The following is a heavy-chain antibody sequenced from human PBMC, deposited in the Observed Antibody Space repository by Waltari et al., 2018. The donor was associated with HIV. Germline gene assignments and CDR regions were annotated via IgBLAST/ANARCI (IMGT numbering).Heavy chain of an antibody. CDR1: GGPTTSGSYY. D-gene: IGHD6-6*01. V-gene: IGHV4-61*02. J-gene: IGHJ6*02. CDR2: IYSRGST. CDR3: ARDSSDYYYGLDV. Sequence: QVKLQESGPGLVKPSQTLSLPCTVSGGPTTSGSYYWSWVRQPAGKGLQWIGRIYSRGSTNYNPSLKSRVTISADTSKNQFSLKLNSVTAADTAVYFCARDSSDYYYGLDVWGQGTTVTVSS.